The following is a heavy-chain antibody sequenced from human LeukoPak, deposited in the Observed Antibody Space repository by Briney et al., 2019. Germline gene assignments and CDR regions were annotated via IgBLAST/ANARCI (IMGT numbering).Heavy chain of an antibody. CDR2: INPNSGGT. CDR1: GYTFTGYY. D-gene: IGHD3-10*01. CDR3: ARDVYYGSGSSYYYYYYMDV. V-gene: IGHV1-2*02. J-gene: IGHJ6*03. Sequence: GASVKVSCKTSGYTFTGYYMHWVRQAPGQGLEWMGWINPNSGGTNYAQKFQGRVTMTRDTSISTAYMELSRLRSDDTAVYYCARDVYYGSGSSYYYYYYMDVWGKGTTVTVSS.